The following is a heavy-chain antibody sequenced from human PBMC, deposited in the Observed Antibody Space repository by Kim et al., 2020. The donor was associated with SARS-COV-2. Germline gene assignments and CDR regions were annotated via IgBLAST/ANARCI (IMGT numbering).Heavy chain of an antibody. J-gene: IGHJ4*02. D-gene: IGHD3-10*01. CDR1: GFTFSNYV. Sequence: GGSLRLSCAASGFTFSNYVMSWVRQAPGKGLEWVSSITPSGGSTYYPDSVKGRFTISRDNSKNTLYLQMGSLRADDTGIYYCAKRQREGSGTRYYFDCWGQGTLVTVSS. CDR2: ITPSGGST. CDR3: AKRQREGSGTRYYFDC. V-gene: IGHV3-23*01.